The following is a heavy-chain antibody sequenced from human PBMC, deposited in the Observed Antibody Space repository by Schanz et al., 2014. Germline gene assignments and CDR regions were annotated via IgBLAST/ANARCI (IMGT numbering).Heavy chain of an antibody. Sequence: EVQLVESGGGLVQPGGSLRLSCAASGFTLSNYAMSWVRQAPGKGLEWVAYISSSSSTIHYADSVKGRFTISRDNAKNSLYLQMDSLRAEDTAVYYCAKGPYYYYYMDVWGNGTTVTVSS. CDR2: ISSSSSTI. V-gene: IGHV3-48*01. CDR1: GFTLSNYA. CDR3: AKGPYYYYYMDV. J-gene: IGHJ6*03.